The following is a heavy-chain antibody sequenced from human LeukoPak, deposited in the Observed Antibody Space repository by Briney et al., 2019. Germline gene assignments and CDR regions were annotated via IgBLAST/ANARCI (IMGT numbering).Heavy chain of an antibody. D-gene: IGHD4-17*01. V-gene: IGHV4-39*01. J-gene: IGHJ5*02. CDR2: IYYSGST. CDR1: GGPISSVTHF. Sequence: PSETLSLTCAVSGGPISSVTHFWGWIRQPPGKGLEWIANIYYSGSTYYNPSLKSRVTISVDTSKNQFSLKLSSVTAADTAVYYCATYGVDDWFDPWGQGTLVTVSS. CDR3: ATYGVDDWFDP.